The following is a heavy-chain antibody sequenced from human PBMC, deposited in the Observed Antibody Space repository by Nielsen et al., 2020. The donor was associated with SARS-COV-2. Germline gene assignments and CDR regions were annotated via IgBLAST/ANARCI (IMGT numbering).Heavy chain of an antibody. CDR1: GFTFSSYS. CDR2: ISSSSSYI. Sequence: GGSLRLSCAASGFTFSSYSMNWVRQAPGKGLEWVSSISSSSSYIYYADSVKGRFTISRDNAKNSLYLQMNSLRAEDTAVYYCARAGHDFWYFDLWGRGTLVTVSS. CDR3: ARAGHDFWYFDL. D-gene: IGHD2-21*02. V-gene: IGHV3-21*01. J-gene: IGHJ2*01.